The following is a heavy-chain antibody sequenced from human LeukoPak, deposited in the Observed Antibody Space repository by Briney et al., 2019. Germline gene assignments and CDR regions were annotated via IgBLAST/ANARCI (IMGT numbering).Heavy chain of an antibody. J-gene: IGHJ4*02. Sequence: GGSLRLSCAASGFTFSTYSMNWVRQAPGKGLEWVSYISGTSSLIYYADSVKGRFTISRDNAKNSLYLQMNSLRDEDTAVYYCVRDQFFSLDYWGQGTLVTVSS. CDR2: ISGTSSLI. CDR1: GFTFSTYS. V-gene: IGHV3-48*02. CDR3: VRDQFFSLDY. D-gene: IGHD3-3*01.